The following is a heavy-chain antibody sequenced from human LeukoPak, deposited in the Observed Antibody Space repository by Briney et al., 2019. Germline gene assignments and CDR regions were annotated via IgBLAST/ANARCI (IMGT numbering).Heavy chain of an antibody. CDR1: AGSFSSRSYY. Sequence: PSETLSLTCTVSAGSFSSRSYYCGWIRQPPGMGLEWIATINYSGTTYYNPSLKSRVTTSVDTSKNQFSLKLSSVTAADTAVYYCARLRGGGQLWGDWGQGTLVTVSS. D-gene: IGHD5-24*01. CDR3: ARLRGGGQLWGD. J-gene: IGHJ4*02. V-gene: IGHV4-39*01. CDR2: INYSGTT.